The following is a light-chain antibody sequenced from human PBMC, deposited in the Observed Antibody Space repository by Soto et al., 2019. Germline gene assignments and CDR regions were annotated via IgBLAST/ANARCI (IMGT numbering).Light chain of an antibody. V-gene: IGKV3-20*01. CDR3: HQYGTSPLT. CDR2: GAS. J-gene: IGKJ4*01. Sequence: EIVVTQSPGTLSLSPGERVTLSCRASQSVSSNHLAWYQQKPGQAPRLLIYGASSRATGIPDRFSGSGSGTDFTLTITRLEPEDFAVYYCHQYGTSPLTFGGGTTVEIK. CDR1: QSVSSNH.